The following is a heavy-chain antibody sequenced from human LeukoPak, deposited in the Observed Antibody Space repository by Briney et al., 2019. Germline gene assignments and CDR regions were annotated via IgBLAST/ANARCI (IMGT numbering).Heavy chain of an antibody. CDR2: ISGSGGST. Sequence: QPGGSLRLSCAASGFTFSSYAMSWVRQAPGKGLEWVSAISGSGGSTYYADSVKGRFTISRDNSKNTLYLQMNSLRAEDTAVYYCAKDPGEGVLYGSGSYYNSYFDYWGQGTLVTVSS. D-gene: IGHD3-10*01. J-gene: IGHJ4*02. V-gene: IGHV3-23*01. CDR1: GFTFSSYA. CDR3: AKDPGEGVLYGSGSYYNSYFDY.